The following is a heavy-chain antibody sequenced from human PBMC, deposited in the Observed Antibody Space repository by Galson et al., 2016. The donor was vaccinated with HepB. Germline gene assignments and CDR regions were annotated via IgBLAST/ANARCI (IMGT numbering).Heavy chain of an antibody. J-gene: IGHJ5*02. CDR2: IKTGGST. Sequence: SLRLSCAASGFSVNSNYMSWVCQAPGKGLEWVSVIKTGGSTSYAGSVRGRFTISRDNSKNTLYPQINSLRAEDTAVYYCARDELHYSSGWYSVTTWGQGTLVTVSS. CDR1: GFSVNSNY. CDR3: ARDELHYSSGWYSVTT. D-gene: IGHD6-19*01. V-gene: IGHV3-53*01.